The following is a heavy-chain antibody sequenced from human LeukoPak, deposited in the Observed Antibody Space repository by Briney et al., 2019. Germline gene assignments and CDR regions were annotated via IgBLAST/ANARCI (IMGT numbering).Heavy chain of an antibody. CDR1: GGSFSGYY. D-gene: IGHD2-2*01. Sequence: PSETLSLTCAVYGGSFSGYYWSWIRQPPGKGLEWIGEINHSGSTNYNPSLKSRVTISVDTSKNLFSLKLSSVTAADTAVYYCARGRRNYCSSTSCYVLLFDYWGQGTLVTVSS. J-gene: IGHJ4*02. V-gene: IGHV4-34*01. CDR3: ARGRRNYCSSTSCYVLLFDY. CDR2: INHSGST.